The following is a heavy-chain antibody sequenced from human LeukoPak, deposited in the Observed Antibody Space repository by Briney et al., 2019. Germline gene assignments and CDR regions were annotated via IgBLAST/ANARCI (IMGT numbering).Heavy chain of an antibody. CDR1: GGTFSSYA. CDR2: IIPIFGTA. J-gene: IGHJ5*02. D-gene: IGHD1-20*01. CDR3: ARAINWNDVANWFDP. V-gene: IGHV1-69*13. Sequence: SVKVSCKASGGTFSSYAISWVRRAPGQGLEWMGGIIPIFGTANYAQKFQGRVTITADESTSTAYMELNSLRSEDTAVYYCARAINWNDVANWFDPWGQGTLVTVSS.